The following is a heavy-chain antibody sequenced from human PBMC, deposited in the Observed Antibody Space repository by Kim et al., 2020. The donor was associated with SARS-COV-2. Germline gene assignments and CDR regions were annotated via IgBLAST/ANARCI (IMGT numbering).Heavy chain of an antibody. Sequence: SETLSLTCTVSGGSIRTTSYYWGWIRRPPGKGLEWIGNIYYSGNTYYNPSLKSRVTISIDTSKNHFSLNLSSVTAADTAVYYCVRRKGNGDQLDYWGQGILVTVSS. CDR2: IYYSGNT. J-gene: IGHJ4*02. CDR3: VRRKGNGDQLDY. D-gene: IGHD4-17*01. CDR1: GGSIRTTSYY. V-gene: IGHV4-39*02.